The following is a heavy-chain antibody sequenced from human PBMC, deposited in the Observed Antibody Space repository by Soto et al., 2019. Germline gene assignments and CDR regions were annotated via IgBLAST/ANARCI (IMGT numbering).Heavy chain of an antibody. V-gene: IGHV4-30-2*01. J-gene: IGHJ4*02. CDR1: CDIVSNGGYS. CDR2: TYHSGNP. CDR3: ARETYGDYVGYFDT. Sequence: QLQLLASGSRLVKSSSTLSLPCGVSCDIVSNGGYSCAGIRLPTGKALEWIGHTYHSGNPYYNPSLQSRGIISVDRAKNQFSLKVSSVTAADTAVYYCARETYGDYVGYFDTWGQGTLGTVSS. D-gene: IGHD4-17*01.